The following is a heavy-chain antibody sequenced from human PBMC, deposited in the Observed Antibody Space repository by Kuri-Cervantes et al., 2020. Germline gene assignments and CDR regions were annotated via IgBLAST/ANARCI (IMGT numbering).Heavy chain of an antibody. CDR1: GFPFDYYA. J-gene: IGHJ4*02. Sequence: GESLKISCAASGFPFDYYAMHLVRQARGKGLEWVSGIRWNSGSIGYPDSVKGRFTISRDNAKNSLYLQMSSLRAEDTAVYYFARGFRWFGEPYYFDYWGQGTLVTVSS. CDR3: ARGFRWFGEPYYFDY. V-gene: IGHV3-9*01. CDR2: IRWNSGSI. D-gene: IGHD3-10*01.